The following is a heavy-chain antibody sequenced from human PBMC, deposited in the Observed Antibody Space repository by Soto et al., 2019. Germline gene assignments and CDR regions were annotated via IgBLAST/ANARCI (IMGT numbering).Heavy chain of an antibody. Sequence: GGSLRLSCAASGFTFSSFEMNWVRQAPGKGLEWVSYISSSGGTIYYADSVEGRFTISRDNAKNSLYLQMNSLRAEDTAVYYCARAPHYYDSSYYYYGMDVWGQGTTVTVSS. CDR2: ISSSGGTI. CDR1: GFTFSSFE. D-gene: IGHD3-22*01. V-gene: IGHV3-48*03. J-gene: IGHJ6*02. CDR3: ARAPHYYDSSYYYYGMDV.